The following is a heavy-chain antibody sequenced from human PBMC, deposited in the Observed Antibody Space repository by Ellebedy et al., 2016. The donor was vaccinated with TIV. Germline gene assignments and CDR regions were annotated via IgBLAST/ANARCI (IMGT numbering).Heavy chain of an antibody. CDR1: GYSFVTYW. CDR3: ARPSTRGMDV. Sequence: KVSCKGSGYSFVTYWIGWVRQMPGKGLEWRGSIYPGDSDTRYSPSFQGQVTISADKSISTAYLQWSSLKASDTAMYYCARPSTRGMDVWGQGTTVTVSS. D-gene: IGHD5-24*01. CDR2: IYPGDSDT. V-gene: IGHV5-51*01. J-gene: IGHJ6*02.